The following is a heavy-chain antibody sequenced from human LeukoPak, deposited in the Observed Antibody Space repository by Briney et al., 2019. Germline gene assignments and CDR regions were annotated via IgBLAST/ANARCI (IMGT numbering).Heavy chain of an antibody. V-gene: IGHV4-4*07. CDR2: IYTSGST. J-gene: IGHJ6*03. Sequence: SEILSLTCTVSGGSISSYYWSWIRQPAGKGLEWIGRIYTSGSTNYNPSLKSRVTMSVDTSKNQFSLKLSSVTAADTAVYYCAREDCSSTSCYYYYYYYMDVWGKGTTVTVSS. CDR3: AREDCSSTSCYYYYYYYMDV. D-gene: IGHD2-2*01. CDR1: GGSISSYY.